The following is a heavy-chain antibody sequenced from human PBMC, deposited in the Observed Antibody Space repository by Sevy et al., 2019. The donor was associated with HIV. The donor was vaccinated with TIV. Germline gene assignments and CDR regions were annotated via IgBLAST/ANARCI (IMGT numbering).Heavy chain of an antibody. CDR1: GFTFSTYS. CDR3: ATDNWNYVDY. CDR2: ISSSSNYI. D-gene: IGHD1-1*01. Sequence: GGSLRLSCAASGFTFSTYSMNWVRQTPGKGLEWVSSISSSSNYIYYEDSVKGRFTISGDNAKNSLYLQMNSLRAEDTAVYYCATDNWNYVDYWGQGTLVTVSS. J-gene: IGHJ4*02. V-gene: IGHV3-21*01.